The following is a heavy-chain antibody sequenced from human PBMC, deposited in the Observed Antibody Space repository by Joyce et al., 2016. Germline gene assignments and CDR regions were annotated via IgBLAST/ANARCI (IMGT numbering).Heavy chain of an antibody. D-gene: IGHD3-10*02. V-gene: IGHV5-10-1*03. Sequence: EVQLVQSGAEVKKPGESLRISCKGSGYSFTSHWISWVRQMPGKGLEWMWRIAPRDSYTDYSPSFEGHVTISVDKTISAAYLQWSSLRASDTAIYYCARHVTDWFDPWGQGTLVTVSS. CDR3: ARHVTDWFDP. CDR2: IAPRDSYT. J-gene: IGHJ5*02. CDR1: GYSFTSHW.